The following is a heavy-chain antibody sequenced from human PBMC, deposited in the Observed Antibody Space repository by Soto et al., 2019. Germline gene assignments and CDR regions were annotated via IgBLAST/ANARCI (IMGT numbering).Heavy chain of an antibody. Sequence: QVQLVQSGAEVKQPGSSVKVSCQASGVTFSSFEISWVRQAPGQGLEWMGGIIPIFRTPNYAQNFQGRVTITADESTSSVYMELSRLRSEDTAVYYCARSTGSGFRPGTHRFNWFDPWGQGTLVTVSS. CDR2: IIPIFRTP. D-gene: IGHD5-12*01. CDR1: GVTFSSFE. V-gene: IGHV1-69*01. J-gene: IGHJ5*02. CDR3: ARSTGSGFRPGTHRFNWFDP.